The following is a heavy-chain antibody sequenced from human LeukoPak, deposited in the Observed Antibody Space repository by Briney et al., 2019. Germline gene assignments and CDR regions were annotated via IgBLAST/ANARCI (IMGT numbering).Heavy chain of an antibody. V-gene: IGHV1-8*01. J-gene: IGHJ5*02. CDR3: ARTYYYDNIAENWFDP. D-gene: IGHD3-22*01. Sequence: GASVKVSCKASGYTFTTYDIAWVRQAAGQGLEWMGWMNPNTGNTGYAQRFQGRVAMTRDTSISTAYMELTGLRSEDTAIYYCARTYYYDNIAENWFDPWGQGTLVTVSS. CDR1: GYTFTTYD. CDR2: MNPNTGNT.